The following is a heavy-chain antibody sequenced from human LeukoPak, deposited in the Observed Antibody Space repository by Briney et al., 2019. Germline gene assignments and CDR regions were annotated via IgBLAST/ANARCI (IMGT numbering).Heavy chain of an antibody. Sequence: SETLSLTCAVYGGSFSGYYWSWIRQPPGKGLEWIGEINHSGSTNYNPSLKSRVTISVDTSKNQFSLKLSSVTAADTAVYYCARINSGSYFRYYYYYMDVWGKGTTVTISS. J-gene: IGHJ6*03. CDR2: INHSGST. V-gene: IGHV4-34*01. CDR1: GGSFSGYY. D-gene: IGHD1-26*01. CDR3: ARINSGSYFRYYYYYMDV.